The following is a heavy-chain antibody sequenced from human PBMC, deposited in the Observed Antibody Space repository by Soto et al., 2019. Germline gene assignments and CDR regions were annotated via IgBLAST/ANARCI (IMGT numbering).Heavy chain of an antibody. CDR1: GGTFSSYT. CDR3: ARDQSDYGDYYYYGMDV. J-gene: IGHJ6*02. V-gene: IGHV1-69*08. D-gene: IGHD4-17*01. CDR2: IIPILGIA. Sequence: QVQLVQSGAEVKKPGSSVKVSCKASGGTFSSYTISWVRQAPGQGLEWMGRIIPILGIANYAQKFQGRVTITADKSTSTDYMELSSLRSEDTAVYYCARDQSDYGDYYYYGMDVWGQGTTVTVSS.